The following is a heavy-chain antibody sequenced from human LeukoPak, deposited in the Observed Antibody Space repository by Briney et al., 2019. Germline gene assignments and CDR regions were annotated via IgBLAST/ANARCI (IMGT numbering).Heavy chain of an antibody. CDR2: IYYSGST. Sequence: PSETLSLTCTVSGGSISSYYWSWIRQPPGKGLEWIGYIYYSGSTNYNPSLKSRVTISVDTSKNQFSLKLSSVTAADTAVYYCARQPSGSYRLDSWGQGTLVTVSS. CDR3: ARQPSGSYRLDS. D-gene: IGHD1-26*01. V-gene: IGHV4-59*01. J-gene: IGHJ4*02. CDR1: GGSISSYY.